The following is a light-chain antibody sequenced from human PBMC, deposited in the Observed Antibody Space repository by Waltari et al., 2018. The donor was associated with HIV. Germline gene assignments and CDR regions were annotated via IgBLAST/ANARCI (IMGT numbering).Light chain of an antibody. V-gene: IGLV7-46*01. J-gene: IGLJ2*01. CDR3: LLSYGGPRV. Sequence: QAVVTQEPSLTVSPGGTVTLTCASSTGPVTSGHSPYWFQQRPGQAPRTLIHDTSNKHSWTPARFSGSLLGGKAALTLSGAQPEDEAEYYCLLSYGGPRVFGGGTKLTVL. CDR2: DTS. CDR1: TGPVTSGHS.